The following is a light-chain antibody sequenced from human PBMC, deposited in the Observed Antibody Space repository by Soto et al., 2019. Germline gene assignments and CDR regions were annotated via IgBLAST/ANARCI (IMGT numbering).Light chain of an antibody. CDR3: QQLSRYPLT. V-gene: IGKV1-9*01. Sequence: DIQLTQSPSTLSASVGDTVTITCRASQALSNYLAWYQQKPGKAPDLLIYSASTLQSGVPSRFSGSGSETEFSLTIRALQPEDFATYYCQQLSRYPLTFGGGTMVDVK. J-gene: IGKJ4*01. CDR1: QALSNY. CDR2: SAS.